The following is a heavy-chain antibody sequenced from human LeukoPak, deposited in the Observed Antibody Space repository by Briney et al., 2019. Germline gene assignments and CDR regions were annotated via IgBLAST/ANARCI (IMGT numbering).Heavy chain of an antibody. V-gene: IGHV4-39*07. CDR2: IYYSGST. D-gene: IGHD4-23*01. J-gene: IGHJ4*02. CDR3: ARDIRGDYGGNSGLIAY. CDR1: GGSISSSSYY. Sequence: SSETLSLTCTVSGGSISSSSYYWGWIRQPPGKGLEWIGSIYYSGSTYYNPSLKSRVTISVDTSKNQFSLKLSSVTAADTAVYYCARDIRGDYGGNSGLIAYWGQGTLVAVSS.